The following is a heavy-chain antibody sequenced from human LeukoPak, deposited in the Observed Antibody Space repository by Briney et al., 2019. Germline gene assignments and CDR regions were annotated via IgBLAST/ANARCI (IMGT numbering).Heavy chain of an antibody. V-gene: IGHV4-59*12. D-gene: IGHD6-19*01. CDR1: GGSISSYY. Sequence: PSETLSLTCTVSGGSISSYYWSWIRQPPGKGLEWIGYIYYSGSTNYNPSLKSRVTISVDTSKNQFSLKLSSVTAADTAVYYCASTIAVAGPNWFDPWGQGTLVTVSS. CDR2: IYYSGST. J-gene: IGHJ5*02. CDR3: ASTIAVAGPNWFDP.